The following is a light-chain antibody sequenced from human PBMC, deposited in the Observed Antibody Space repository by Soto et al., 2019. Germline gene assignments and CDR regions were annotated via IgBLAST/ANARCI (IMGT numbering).Light chain of an antibody. CDR2: DVN. CDR1: SSDVGGYNY. CDR3: SSYTGSSTFV. Sequence: QSVLTQPASVSGSQGQSITISCTGTSSDVGGYNYVSWYQQLPGKAPKLMIYDVNNRPSGVSNRFSGSKSGNTASLTISGLQAEDEADYYCSSYTGSSTFVFGTGTKVTVL. J-gene: IGLJ1*01. V-gene: IGLV2-14*01.